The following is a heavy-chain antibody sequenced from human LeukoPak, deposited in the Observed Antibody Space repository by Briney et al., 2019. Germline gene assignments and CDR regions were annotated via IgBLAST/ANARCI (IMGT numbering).Heavy chain of an antibody. Sequence: ASVKVSCKTSGYSFTGYFMHWVRQAPGQGLEWMGWINPNSGDTKYTQRFQGRVTMTRDTSTNTAYMELRRLTSDDTAVYYCARVPSMMRGVVNYGMDVWGQGTTVTVSS. CDR3: ARVPSMMRGVVNYGMDV. V-gene: IGHV1-2*02. CDR1: GYSFTGYF. J-gene: IGHJ6*02. CDR2: INPNSGDT. D-gene: IGHD3-10*01.